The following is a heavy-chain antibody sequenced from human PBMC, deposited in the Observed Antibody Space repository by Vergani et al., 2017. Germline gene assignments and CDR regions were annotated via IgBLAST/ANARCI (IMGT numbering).Heavy chain of an antibody. CDR2: IWYDGSNK. CDR3: AREKYYDFWSGYSYGSSNYYYYMDV. V-gene: IGHV3-33*01. J-gene: IGHJ6*03. CDR1: GFTFSSYG. D-gene: IGHD3-3*01. Sequence: QVQLVESGGGVVQPGRSLRLSCAASGFTFSSYGMHWVRQAPGKGLEWVAVIWYDGSNKYYADSVKGRFTISRDNSKNTLYLQMNSLRAEDTAVYYCAREKYYDFWSGYSYGSSNYYYYMDVWGKGTTVTVSS.